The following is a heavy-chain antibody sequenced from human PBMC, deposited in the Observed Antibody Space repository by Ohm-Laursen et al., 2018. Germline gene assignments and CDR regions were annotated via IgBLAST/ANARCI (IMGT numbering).Heavy chain of an antibody. CDR2: IKEYGSEK. CDR1: GFTFSSYE. D-gene: IGHD6-13*01. CDR3: VRGGRYGNF. Sequence: SPRLSCAASGFTFSSYEMNWVRQAPGKGLEWVANIKEYGSEKNYVDSVKGRFTISRDNAKNSLFLEMNNLRAEDSALYYCVRGGRYGNFWGQGTLVTVSS. J-gene: IGHJ4*01. V-gene: IGHV3-7*01.